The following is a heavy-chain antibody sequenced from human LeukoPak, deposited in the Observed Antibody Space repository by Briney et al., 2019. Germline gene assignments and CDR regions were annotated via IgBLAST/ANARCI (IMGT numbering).Heavy chain of an antibody. CDR3: ARGIAAAGGRWFDP. CDR1: GYTFTDYY. D-gene: IGHD6-13*01. J-gene: IGHJ5*02. Sequence: GASVKVSCKASGYTFTDYYMHWVRQAPGQGLEWMGWINPHNGGTNYAQQVQGRVTMTRDTSISTAYMELSNLRSDDTAVYYCARGIAAAGGRWFDPWGQGTLVTVSS. V-gene: IGHV1-2*02. CDR2: INPHNGGT.